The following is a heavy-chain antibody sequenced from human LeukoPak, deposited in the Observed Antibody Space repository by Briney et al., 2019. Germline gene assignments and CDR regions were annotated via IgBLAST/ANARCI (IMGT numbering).Heavy chain of an antibody. CDR3: ARHATEYYYYYGMDV. V-gene: IGHV4-59*08. D-gene: IGHD2-15*01. CDR1: GGSFSSYY. Sequence: SETLSLTCTVSGGSFSSYYWSWIRQPPGKGLEWIGYIYYSGSTNYNPSLKSRVTISVDTSKNQFSLKLSSVTAADTAVYYCARHATEYYYYYGMDVWGQGTTVTVSS. CDR2: IYYSGST. J-gene: IGHJ6*02.